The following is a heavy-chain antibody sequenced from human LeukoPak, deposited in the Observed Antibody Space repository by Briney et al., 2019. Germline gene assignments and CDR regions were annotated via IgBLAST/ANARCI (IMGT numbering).Heavy chain of an antibody. CDR3: ARGPRGGKLNAFDI. Sequence: SETLSLTCTVSGGSISSYYRSWIRQPPGKGLEWIGYIYYSGSTNYNPSLKSRVTISVDTSKNQFSLKLSSVTAADTAVYYCARGPRGGKLNAFDIWGQGTMVTVSS. J-gene: IGHJ3*02. CDR1: GGSISSYY. D-gene: IGHD6-6*01. CDR2: IYYSGST. V-gene: IGHV4-59*01.